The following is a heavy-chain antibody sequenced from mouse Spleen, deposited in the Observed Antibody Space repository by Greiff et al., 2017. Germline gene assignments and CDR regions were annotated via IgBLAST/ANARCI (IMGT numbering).Heavy chain of an antibody. Sequence: EVKLMESGGGLVQPGGSLKLSCAASGFTFSDYYMYWVRQTPEKRLEWVAYISNGGGSTYYPDTVKGRFTISRDNAKNTLYLQMSRLKSEDTAMYYCARHGYEGFDYWGQGTTLTVSS. CDR2: ISNGGGST. CDR3: ARHGYEGFDY. J-gene: IGHJ2*01. V-gene: IGHV5-12*01. D-gene: IGHD2-2*01. CDR1: GFTFSDYY.